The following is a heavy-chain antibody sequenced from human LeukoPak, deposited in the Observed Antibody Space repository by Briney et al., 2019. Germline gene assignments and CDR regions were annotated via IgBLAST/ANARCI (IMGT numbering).Heavy chain of an antibody. V-gene: IGHV5-51*01. CDR2: IYRGDSDT. CDR1: GYSFTSYW. D-gene: IGHD5-18*01. Sequence: GESLKICCKGSGYSFTSYWIGWVRQMPGRGLEWMGIIYRGDSDTRDSASVQGQVTSSADKSISTAYLQWSSLKASDTAMYYCARLHTGYSYGYPYYFDYWGQGTLVTVSS. J-gene: IGHJ4*02. CDR3: ARLHTGYSYGYPYYFDY.